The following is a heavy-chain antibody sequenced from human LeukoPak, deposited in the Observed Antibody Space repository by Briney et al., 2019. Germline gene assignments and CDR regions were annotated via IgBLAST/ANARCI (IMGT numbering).Heavy chain of an antibody. D-gene: IGHD6-13*01. Sequence: GASVKVSCKASGYTFTSYGISWVRQAPGQGLEWMGWISAYNGNTNYAQKLQGRVTMTTDTSTSTAYMELRSLRSDDTAVYYCARTLLIAAAGFWFDPWGQGTLVTVS. J-gene: IGHJ5*02. CDR3: ARTLLIAAAGFWFDP. CDR1: GYTFTSYG. CDR2: ISAYNGNT. V-gene: IGHV1-18*01.